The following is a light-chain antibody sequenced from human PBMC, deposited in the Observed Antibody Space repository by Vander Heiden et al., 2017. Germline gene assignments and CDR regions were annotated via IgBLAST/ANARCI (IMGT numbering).Light chain of an antibody. Sequence: DIQLTQSPSSLSASVGDRVTITCRASQGISNYLAWYQQKPGKVPKLLIYAASTLQSGVPSRFSGSGSGTDFTLTISRLQPEDVATYYCQKCNSALRYTFGQGTKLEIK. CDR3: QKCNSALRYT. J-gene: IGKJ2*01. CDR2: AAS. CDR1: QGISNY. V-gene: IGKV1-27*01.